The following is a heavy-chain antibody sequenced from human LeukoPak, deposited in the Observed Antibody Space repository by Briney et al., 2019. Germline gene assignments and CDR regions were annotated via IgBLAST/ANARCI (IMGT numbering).Heavy chain of an antibody. V-gene: IGHV1-8*01. Sequence: ASVRVSCKASGYTFTSYDINWVRQATGQGLEWMGWMNPNSGNTGYAQKFQGRVTMTRNTSISTAYMELSSLRSEDTAVYYCARGGRYFDCLSAEGIDYWGQGNRVTVSS. J-gene: IGHJ4*02. D-gene: IGHD3-9*01. CDR1: GYTFTSYD. CDR3: ARGGRYFDCLSAEGIDY. CDR2: MNPNSGNT.